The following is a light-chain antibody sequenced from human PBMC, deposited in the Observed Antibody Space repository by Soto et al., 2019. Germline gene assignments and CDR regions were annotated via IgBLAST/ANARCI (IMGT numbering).Light chain of an antibody. CDR2: EVS. CDR3: SSYAGSSNV. J-gene: IGLJ1*01. Sequence: QSVLTQPRSVSGSPGQAVTISCTGTSSDVGFYDYVSWYQQFPGKAPKLMIHEVSQRPSGVPDRFSGSKSGNTASLTISGLQAEDEADYYCSSYAGSSNVFGTGTKLTVL. V-gene: IGLV2-11*01. CDR1: SSDVGFYDY.